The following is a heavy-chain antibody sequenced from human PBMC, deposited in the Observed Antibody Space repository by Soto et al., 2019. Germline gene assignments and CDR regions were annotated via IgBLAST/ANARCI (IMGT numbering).Heavy chain of an antibody. CDR3: ARSDIVATRHGSNNWFDP. D-gene: IGHD5-12*01. CDR1: GGSISSGGYS. J-gene: IGHJ5*02. CDR2: IYHSGST. Sequence: SETLSLTCAVSGGSISSGGYSWSWIRQPPGKGLEWIGYIYHSGSTYYNPSLKSRVTISVDRSKNQFSLKLSSVTAADTAVYYCARSDIVATRHGSNNWFDPWGQGTLVAVSS. V-gene: IGHV4-30-2*01.